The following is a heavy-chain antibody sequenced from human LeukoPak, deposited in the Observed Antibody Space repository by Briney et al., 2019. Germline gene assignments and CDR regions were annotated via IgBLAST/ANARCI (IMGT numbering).Heavy chain of an antibody. D-gene: IGHD6-19*01. V-gene: IGHV3-7*05. CDR2: IKPDGSEK. CDR1: GFTFSNYE. Sequence: GGSLRLSCAASGFTFSNYEMNWVRQAPGKGLECVANIKPDGSEKHYVDSVEGRFTISRDNAKNSLFLEMNSLRAEDTAVYYCARGRMAVAGSYAYWGQGTLVTVSS. J-gene: IGHJ4*02. CDR3: ARGRMAVAGSYAY.